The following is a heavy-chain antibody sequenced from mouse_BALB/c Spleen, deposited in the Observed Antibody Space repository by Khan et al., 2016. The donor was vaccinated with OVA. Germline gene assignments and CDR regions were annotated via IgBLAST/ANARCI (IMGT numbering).Heavy chain of an antibody. V-gene: IGHV1-4*01. CDR1: GYTFTGYS. J-gene: IGHJ4*01. Sequence: QVQLQQPGAELARPGASVKMSCKASGYTFTGYSMHWIKQRPGQGLEWIGYISPSNAYTNYNQKFKDKATLTADKSSSTAYMQLSSLTSEDSAVYYYATDFHYYGSRGALDYWGQGTSVTVSS. CDR2: ISPSNAYT. D-gene: IGHD1-1*01. CDR3: ATDFHYYGSRGALDY.